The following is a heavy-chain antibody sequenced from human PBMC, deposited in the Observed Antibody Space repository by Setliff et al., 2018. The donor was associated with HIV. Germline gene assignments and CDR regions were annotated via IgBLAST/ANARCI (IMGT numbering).Heavy chain of an antibody. CDR3: ARGSDCDTTTCGDYYYMDV. V-gene: IGHV4-34*01. Sequence: SETLSLTCAVYGGYFSGYSWNWIRQPPGKGLEWIGEINYRGGTNYNPSLKSRVTISVDTSKNQLSLRLTSVTAADTAVYYCARGSDCDTTTCGDYYYMDVWGIGTTVTVSS. D-gene: IGHD2-2*01. J-gene: IGHJ6*03. CDR1: GGYFSGYS. CDR2: INYRGGT.